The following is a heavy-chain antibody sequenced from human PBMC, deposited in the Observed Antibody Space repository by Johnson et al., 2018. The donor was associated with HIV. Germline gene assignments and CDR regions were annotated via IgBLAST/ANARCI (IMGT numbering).Heavy chain of an antibody. CDR2: INWNGGTP. CDR3: ARGYSSSSDDAFDI. J-gene: IGHJ3*02. V-gene: IGHV3-20*04. CDR1: GFTFDEYD. Sequence: VQLVESGGGVARPGGSLRLSCEASGFTFDEYDMTWVRQGPGKGLEWVSGINWNGGTPVSADSVKGRLTISRDNPKNTLYLQMNSLRAEDTAMYYCARGYSSSSDDAFDIWGQGTMVTVSS. D-gene: IGHD6-13*01.